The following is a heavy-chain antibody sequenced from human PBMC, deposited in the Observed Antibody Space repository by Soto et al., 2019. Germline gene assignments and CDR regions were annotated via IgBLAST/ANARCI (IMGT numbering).Heavy chain of an antibody. CDR3: ARVARGEQWLLYFDY. CDR1: GGSVSSGNYY. Sequence: SETLSLTCTVSGGSVSSGNYYWSWIRQPPGKGLEWIGFIYYTGSTSYNPSLKSRVTISVDTSKNQFSLKLSSVTAADTAVYYCARVARGEQWLLYFDYWGQGTLVTVSS. D-gene: IGHD6-19*01. J-gene: IGHJ4*02. V-gene: IGHV4-61*01. CDR2: IYYTGST.